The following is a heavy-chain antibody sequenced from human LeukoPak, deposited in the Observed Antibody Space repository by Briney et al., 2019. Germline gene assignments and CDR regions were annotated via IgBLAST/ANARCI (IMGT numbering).Heavy chain of an antibody. CDR2: ISAYNDNT. D-gene: IGHD6-19*01. J-gene: IGHJ4*02. CDR3: ARIEEAVAGNN. Sequence: GASVKVSCKASGYTFSSYGISWVRQAPGQGLEWMGWISAYNDNTNYAQKFQGRITMSTDTSTGTAYMELRSLRSDDTAVYYCARIEEAVAGNNWGQGTLVTVSS. CDR1: GYTFSSYG. V-gene: IGHV1-18*01.